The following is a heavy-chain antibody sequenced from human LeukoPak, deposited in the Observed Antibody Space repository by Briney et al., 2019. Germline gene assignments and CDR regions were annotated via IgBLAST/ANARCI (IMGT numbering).Heavy chain of an antibody. CDR2: ISYDGSNK. J-gene: IGHJ4*02. CDR3: ARGGKYSSWLDY. CDR1: GFTFSSYA. Sequence: GGSLRLSCAASGFTFSSYAMHWVRQAPGKGLEWVAVISYDGSNKYYADSVKGRFTISRGNSKNTLYLQMNSLRAEDTAVYYCARGGKYSSWLDYWGQGTLVTVSS. D-gene: IGHD6-6*01. V-gene: IGHV3-30*04.